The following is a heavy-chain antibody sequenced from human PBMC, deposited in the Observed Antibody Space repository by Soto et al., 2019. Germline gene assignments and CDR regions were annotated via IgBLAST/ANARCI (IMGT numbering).Heavy chain of an antibody. CDR1: GGSIGSGGYY. D-gene: IGHD3-10*01. Sequence: QVQLQESGPGLVKPSQTLSLTCTVSGGSIGSGGYYWSWIRQHPGKGLEWIGYIYYSGSTYYNPSLKSRVTISVDTSKNQFSLKLSSVTAADTAVYYCARRTPMVRGPSGYYYYMDVWGKGTTVTVSS. V-gene: IGHV4-31*03. CDR2: IYYSGST. CDR3: ARRTPMVRGPSGYYYYMDV. J-gene: IGHJ6*03.